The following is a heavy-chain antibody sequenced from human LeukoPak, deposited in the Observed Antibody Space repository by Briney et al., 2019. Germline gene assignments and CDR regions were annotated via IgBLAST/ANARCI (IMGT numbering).Heavy chain of an antibody. D-gene: IGHD2-15*01. Sequence: SSETLSLTCTVSGVSISSDSYYWSWIRQPAGQGLEWIGRFYTSGTTNYNPSLKNRVTISVDTSKNQFSLKLRSVTAADTALYYCARSELSCSGGSCPTRYAFDIWGQGTVVTASS. V-gene: IGHV4-61*02. CDR3: ARSELSCSGGSCPTRYAFDI. J-gene: IGHJ3*02. CDR2: FYTSGTT. CDR1: GVSISSDSYY.